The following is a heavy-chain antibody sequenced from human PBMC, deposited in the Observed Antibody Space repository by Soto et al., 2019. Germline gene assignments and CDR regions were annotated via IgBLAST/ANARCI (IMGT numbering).Heavy chain of an antibody. V-gene: IGHV4-30-2*01. Sequence: SETLSLTCAVSGGSISSGGYSWSWIRQPPGKGLEWIGYIYHSGSTNYNPSLKSRVTISVDKSKNQFSLKLSSVTAADTAVYYCAGDLRAAAGTEIWGQGTLVTVSS. CDR1: GGSISSGGYS. D-gene: IGHD6-13*01. CDR2: IYHSGST. J-gene: IGHJ4*02. CDR3: AGDLRAAAGTEI.